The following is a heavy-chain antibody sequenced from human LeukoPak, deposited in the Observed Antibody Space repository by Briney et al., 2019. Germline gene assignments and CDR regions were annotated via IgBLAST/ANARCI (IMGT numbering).Heavy chain of an antibody. CDR3: ARGRGYGRYYFDY. Sequence: GGSLRLSCAASGFTFSSYSMNWVRQAPGKGLEWVSSISSSSSYIYYADSVKGRFTISRDNAKNSLYLQMNSLRAEDTAVYYCARGRGYGRYYFDYWGQGTLVTVSS. J-gene: IGHJ4*02. CDR1: GFTFSSYS. CDR2: ISSSSSYI. D-gene: IGHD5-12*01. V-gene: IGHV3-21*01.